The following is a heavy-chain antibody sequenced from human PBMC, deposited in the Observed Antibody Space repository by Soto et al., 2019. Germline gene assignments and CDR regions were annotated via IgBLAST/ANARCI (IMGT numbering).Heavy chain of an antibody. D-gene: IGHD3-9*01. CDR1: GFTLSSYD. Sequence: EVQLVESGGGLVQPGGSLRLSCAASGFTLSSYDIHWVRQATGEGLAWVSGIGSGGDTHYADSVKGRFIISREDGKNSLHLQMNNLRVGDTAVYYCTRKTPPTGMEVWGQGATVTVSS. V-gene: IGHV3-13*01. J-gene: IGHJ6*02. CDR3: TRKTPPTGMEV. CDR2: IGSGGDT.